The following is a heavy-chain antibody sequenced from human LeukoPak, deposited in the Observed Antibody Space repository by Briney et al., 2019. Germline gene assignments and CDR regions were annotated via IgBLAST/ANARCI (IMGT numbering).Heavy chain of an antibody. J-gene: IGHJ5*02. V-gene: IGHV1-18*01. D-gene: IGHD3-16*01. CDR1: GYTFTSYG. CDR2: ISAYNGNT. CDR3: ARRKPTLGAQYWFDP. Sequence: ASVKVSCKASGYTFTSYGISWVRQAPGQGLEWMGWISAYNGNTNYAQKLQGRVTMTTDTSTSTAYMELRSLRSDDTAVYYCARRKPTLGAQYWFDPWGQGTLVTVSS.